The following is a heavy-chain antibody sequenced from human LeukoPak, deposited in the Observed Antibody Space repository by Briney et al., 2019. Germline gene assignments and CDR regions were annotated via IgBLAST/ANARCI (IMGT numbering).Heavy chain of an antibody. CDR3: ATALRGVGF. Sequence: NSGGSLRLSCAASGFTFSDYYMSWIRQAPGKGLEWVSRIKSKTDGGTAEYAAPVKGRFIISRDDSKNTLYLQMNSLNSDDTGVYYCATALRGVGFWGQGTLVTVPS. CDR2: IKSKTDGGTA. V-gene: IGHV3-15*01. CDR1: GFTFSDYY. J-gene: IGHJ4*02. D-gene: IGHD3-3*01.